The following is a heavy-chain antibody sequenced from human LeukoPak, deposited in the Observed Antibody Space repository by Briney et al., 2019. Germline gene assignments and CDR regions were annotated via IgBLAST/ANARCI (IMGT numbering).Heavy chain of an antibody. CDR1: GFTFSSYG. CDR2: IWYDGSNK. CDR3: AGDAAEIVATIGDYFDY. J-gene: IGHJ4*02. D-gene: IGHD5-12*01. Sequence: GGSLRLSCAASGFTFSSYGMHWVRQAPGKGLEWVAVIWYDGSNKYYADSVKGRFTISRDNSKNTLYLQMNSLRAEDTAVYYCAGDAAEIVATIGDYFDYWGQGTLVTVSS. V-gene: IGHV3-33*01.